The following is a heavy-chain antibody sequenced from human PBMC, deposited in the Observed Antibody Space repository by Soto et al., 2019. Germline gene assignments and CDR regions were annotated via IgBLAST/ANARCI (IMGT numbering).Heavy chain of an antibody. CDR2: IYYSGST. V-gene: IGHV4-31*03. Sequence: TLSLTCTVSGGSISSGGYYWSWIRQHPGKGPEWIGYIYYSGSTYYNPSLKSRVTISVDTSKNQFSLKLSSVTAADTAVYYCARDKGPAGNDAFDIWGQGTMVTVSS. CDR3: ARDKGPAGNDAFDI. CDR1: GGSISSGGYY. J-gene: IGHJ3*02.